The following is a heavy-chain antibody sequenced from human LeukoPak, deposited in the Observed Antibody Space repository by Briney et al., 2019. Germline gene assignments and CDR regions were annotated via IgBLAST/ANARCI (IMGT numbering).Heavy chain of an antibody. D-gene: IGHD6-13*01. V-gene: IGHV3-33*01. J-gene: IGHJ4*02. CDR1: GFTFSSYG. Sequence: GGSLRLSCAASGFTFSSYGMHWVRQAPGKGLEWVAVIWYDGSNTYYADSVKGRFTISRDNSKNTLYLQMNSLGAEDTAVYYCARDAVYSSSWQYYWGQGTLVTVSS. CDR2: IWYDGSNT. CDR3: ARDAVYSSSWQYY.